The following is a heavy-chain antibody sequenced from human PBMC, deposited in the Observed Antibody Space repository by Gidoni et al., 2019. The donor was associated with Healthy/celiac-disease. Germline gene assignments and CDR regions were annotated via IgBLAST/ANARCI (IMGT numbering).Heavy chain of an antibody. J-gene: IGHJ5*02. CDR3: NTDADSSPRYYYGSGSYLSP. Sequence: EVQLVESAAGFVKPGWSLTLSAAASGFTLSNAWLSWVRQAPWKGLVCVGRIKSRTDGGTTDYDTRVKCRFTISKDDSKNTLYLQMNSLNTEDTAVYYCNTDADSSPRYYYGSGSYLSPGGQGTLVTVSS. CDR1: GFTLSNAW. D-gene: IGHD3-10*01. V-gene: IGHV3-15*01. CDR2: IKSRTDGGTT.